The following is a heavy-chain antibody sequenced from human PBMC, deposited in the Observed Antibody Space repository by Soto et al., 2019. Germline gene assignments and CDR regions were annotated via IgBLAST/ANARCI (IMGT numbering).Heavy chain of an antibody. Sequence: EVQLVESGGGLVKPGGSLRLSCAASGFTFSSYSMNWVRQAPGKGLEWVSSISSSSSYIYYADSVKGRFTISRDNAKNSLYLQMNSLRAEDTAVYYCAREPTTGRVVYAIGKYYFDYWGQGTLVTVSS. CDR2: ISSSSSYI. J-gene: IGHJ4*02. D-gene: IGHD2-8*02. CDR3: AREPTTGRVVYAIGKYYFDY. CDR1: GFTFSSYS. V-gene: IGHV3-21*01.